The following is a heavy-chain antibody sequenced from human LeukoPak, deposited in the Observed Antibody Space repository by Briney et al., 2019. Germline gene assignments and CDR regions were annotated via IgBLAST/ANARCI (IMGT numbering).Heavy chain of an antibody. Sequence: GGSLRLSCAASGFTFSCHAMSWVRQAPGKGLEWVSAISGSGGSTYYADSVKGRFTISRDNSKNTLYLQMNSLRAEDTAVYYCAKASRYRSGGTCYSIRTGFDYWGQGTLVTVSS. D-gene: IGHD2-15*01. J-gene: IGHJ4*02. CDR2: ISGSGGST. V-gene: IGHV3-23*01. CDR1: GFTFSCHA. CDR3: AKASRYRSGGTCYSIRTGFDY.